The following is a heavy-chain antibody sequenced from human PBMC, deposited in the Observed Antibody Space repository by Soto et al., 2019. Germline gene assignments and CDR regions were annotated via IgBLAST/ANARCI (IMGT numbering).Heavy chain of an antibody. J-gene: IGHJ6*02. V-gene: IGHV4-31*03. CDR1: GGSISSGGYY. CDR2: IYYSGST. CDR3: ARETTARDDYSRKLRYGMDV. Sequence: QVQLQESGPGLVKPSQTLSLTCTVSGGSISSGGYYWSWIRQHPGKGLEWIGYIYYSGSTYYNPSLKSRVTISVDTSKNDFSLKLSSVTAADTAVYYCARETTARDDYSRKLRYGMDVWGQGTTVTVSS. D-gene: IGHD4-4*01.